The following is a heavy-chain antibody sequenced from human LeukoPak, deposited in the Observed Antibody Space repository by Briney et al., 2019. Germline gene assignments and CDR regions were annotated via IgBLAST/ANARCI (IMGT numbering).Heavy chain of an antibody. CDR1: GGSISSYY. J-gene: IGHJ2*01. D-gene: IGHD2-15*01. Sequence: SETLSLTCTVSGGSISSYYWSWIRQPPGKGLEWIGYIYYSGSTNYNPSLKSRVTISVDTSKNQFSLKLSSVTAADTAVYYCARDGWSRYCSGGSCYSGLRNYWYFDLWGRGTLVTVSS. V-gene: IGHV4-59*01. CDR2: IYYSGST. CDR3: ARDGWSRYCSGGSCYSGLRNYWYFDL.